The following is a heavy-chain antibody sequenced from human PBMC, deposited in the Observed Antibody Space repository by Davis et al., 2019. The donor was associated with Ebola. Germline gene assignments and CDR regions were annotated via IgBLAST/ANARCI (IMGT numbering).Heavy chain of an antibody. CDR2: INPNSGGT. V-gene: IGHV1-2*02. Sequence: ASVKVSCKASGCTFTGYYMHWVRQAPGQGLEWMGWINPNSGGTNYAQKFQGRVTMTRDTSTSTAYMELSSLRSDDTAVYYCAREKIGPKLFSAGEYSYYGMDVWGQGTTVIVSS. D-gene: IGHD1-1*01. CDR3: AREKIGPKLFSAGEYSYYGMDV. J-gene: IGHJ6*02. CDR1: GCTFTGYY.